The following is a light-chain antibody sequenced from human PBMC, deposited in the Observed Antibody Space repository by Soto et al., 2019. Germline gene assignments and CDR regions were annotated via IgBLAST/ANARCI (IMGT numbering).Light chain of an antibody. J-gene: IGKJ1*01. Sequence: DIQMTQSPSSLSPSVVDRVTITCRASQSISRYLNWYQQKPGKAAKLLIYAASSLQSGVPSRFSGSGSGTDFTLTISSLQPEDFATYYCQQSYSTLTWTFGQGTKVDIK. CDR3: QQSYSTLTWT. CDR1: QSISRY. CDR2: AAS. V-gene: IGKV1-39*01.